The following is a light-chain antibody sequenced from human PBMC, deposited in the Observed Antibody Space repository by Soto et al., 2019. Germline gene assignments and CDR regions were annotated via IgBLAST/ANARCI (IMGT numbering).Light chain of an antibody. J-gene: IGKJ4*01. CDR3: QQYGSSPLT. V-gene: IGKV3-20*01. CDR2: GAS. Sequence: EVVLTQSPGTLSLSPGESATLSCRASQSVIGNYLAWYQQKPGQAPRLLIHGASSRATGIPDRFRGIGSGTDFTLIISSLEPEDFAVYYCQQYGSSPLTFGGGTKEEIK. CDR1: QSVIGNY.